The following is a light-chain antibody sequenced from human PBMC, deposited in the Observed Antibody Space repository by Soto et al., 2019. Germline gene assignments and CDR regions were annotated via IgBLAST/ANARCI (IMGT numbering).Light chain of an antibody. J-gene: IGKJ5*01. V-gene: IGKV3D-20*02. CDR3: QQRSNWIT. Sequence: EIVLTQSPGTLSLSPGERATLSCRASQSVSSTYLAWYQQRPGQTPKLLIYEASTRATGIPDRFSGSGSGTDYTLTIGSLEPEDFAIYYCQQRSNWITFGQGTRLEIK. CDR1: QSVSSTY. CDR2: EAS.